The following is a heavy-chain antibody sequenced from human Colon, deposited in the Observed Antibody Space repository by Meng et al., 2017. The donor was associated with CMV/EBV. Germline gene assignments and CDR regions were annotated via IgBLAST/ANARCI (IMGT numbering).Heavy chain of an antibody. Sequence: GESLKISCAASGFTFRNYAMSWVRQAPGKGLEWVSAISGSGGSTYYADSVKGRFTISRDNSKNTLYLQMNSLRAEDTAVYYCAKEEAKEYSYGMDVWGQGTTVTVSS. CDR1: GFTFRNYA. V-gene: IGHV3-23*01. CDR2: ISGSGGST. CDR3: AKEEAKEYSYGMDV. D-gene: IGHD2/OR15-2a*01. J-gene: IGHJ6*02.